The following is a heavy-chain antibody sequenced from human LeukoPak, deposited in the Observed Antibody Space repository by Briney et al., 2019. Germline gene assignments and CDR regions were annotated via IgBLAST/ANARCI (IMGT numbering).Heavy chain of an antibody. D-gene: IGHD6-13*01. CDR2: IWYDGSNK. CDR3: ARDRAAADLDY. CDR1: GFTFSSYG. J-gene: IGHJ4*02. Sequence: GGSLRLSCAASGFTFSSYGMHWVRQAPGKGLEWVAVIWYDGSNKFYADSVKGRFTISRDNSTNTLYLQMNSLRAEDTAVYYCARDRAAADLDYWGEGTLVTVSS. V-gene: IGHV3-33*01.